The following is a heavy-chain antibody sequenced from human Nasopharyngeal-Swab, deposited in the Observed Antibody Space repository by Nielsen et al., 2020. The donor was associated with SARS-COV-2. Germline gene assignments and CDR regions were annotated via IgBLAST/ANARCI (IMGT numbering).Heavy chain of an antibody. CDR2: ISSSSSYI. V-gene: IGHV3-21*01. D-gene: IGHD4-17*01. CDR1: GFTFSSYS. CDR3: ARDGIGTDYGDYEYYYYYMDV. Sequence: GESLTLSCAASGFTFSSYSMNWVRQAPGKGLEWVSSISSSSSYIYYADSVKGRFTISRDNAKNSLYLQMNSLRAEDTAVYYCARDGIGTDYGDYEYYYYYMDVWGKGTTVTVSS. J-gene: IGHJ6*03.